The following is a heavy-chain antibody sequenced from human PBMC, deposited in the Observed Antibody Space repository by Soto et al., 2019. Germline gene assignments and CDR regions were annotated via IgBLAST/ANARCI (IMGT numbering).Heavy chain of an antibody. D-gene: IGHD3-10*01. CDR1: GFTFSSYS. CDR3: ARDPAGTMVRGVIPIYYFDY. Sequence: EVQLVESGGGLVKPGGSLRLSCAASGFTFSSYSMNWVRQAPGKGLEWVSSISSSSSYIYYADSVKGRFTISRDNAKNPLYLQMNSLRAEDTAVYYCARDPAGTMVRGVIPIYYFDYWGQGTLVTVSS. V-gene: IGHV3-21*01. J-gene: IGHJ4*02. CDR2: ISSSSSYI.